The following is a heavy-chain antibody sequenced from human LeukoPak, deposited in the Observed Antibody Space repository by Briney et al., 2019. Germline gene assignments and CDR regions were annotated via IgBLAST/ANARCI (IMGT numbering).Heavy chain of an antibody. J-gene: IGHJ5*02. Sequence: PGGSLRLSCAASGFTFNDYYMSWIRQAPGKGLEWLSYISIGGTNTQYADSVKGRFTISRDNAKKSLYLEMNNLRAEDTAVYYCATDGAGFDTWGQGVLVTVSS. CDR3: ATDGAGFDT. V-gene: IGHV3-11*01. CDR2: ISIGGTNT. CDR1: GFTFNDYY.